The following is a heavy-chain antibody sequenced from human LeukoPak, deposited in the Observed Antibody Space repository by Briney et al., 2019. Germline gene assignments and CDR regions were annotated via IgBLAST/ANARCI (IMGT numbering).Heavy chain of an antibody. D-gene: IGHD4-11*01. Sequence: GGSLRLSCAASGLTFSNYAMTWVRRAPGKGLEWVSSILASGSSTYYADSVKGRFTISRDNSYNTLYLQLSSLRAEDTAVYYCTKEHDYSNLAEDYWGQGTLVTVSS. CDR2: ILASGSST. CDR1: GLTFSNYA. CDR3: TKEHDYSNLAEDY. V-gene: IGHV3-23*01. J-gene: IGHJ4*02.